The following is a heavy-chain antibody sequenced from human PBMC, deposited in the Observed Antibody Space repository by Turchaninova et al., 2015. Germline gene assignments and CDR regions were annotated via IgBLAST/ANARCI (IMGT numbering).Heavy chain of an antibody. J-gene: IGHJ6*03. CDR2: ISCYNGDT. V-gene: IGHV1-18*01. CDR1: GYTFSRHG. CDR3: ARDPSNTSGYYAYMDV. D-gene: IGHD3-22*01. Sequence: QVQLVQSGAELKQPGASVRVSCRASGYTFSRHGISWVRQAPVQGLEWMGWISCYNGDTRYAQKVQDRVSMAKDTSTSTVYMELRSLRSDDTAVYFCARDPSNTSGYYAYMDVWGKGTTVTVSS.